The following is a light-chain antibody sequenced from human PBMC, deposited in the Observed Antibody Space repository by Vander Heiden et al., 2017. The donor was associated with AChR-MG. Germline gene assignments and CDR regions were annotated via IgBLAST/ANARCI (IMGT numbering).Light chain of an antibody. V-gene: IGLV3-19*01. J-gene: IGLJ2*01. CDR1: SLRNYF. Sequence: SSELTQDPAVSVALGQSVTISCQGDSLRNYFASWYQQRPGQAPLLVFFGKNNRPSGIPDRFSGSDSGNTASLTITGAQAEDEADYYCVSRDSSGNHVLFGGGTKLTVL. CDR2: GKN. CDR3: VSRDSSGNHVL.